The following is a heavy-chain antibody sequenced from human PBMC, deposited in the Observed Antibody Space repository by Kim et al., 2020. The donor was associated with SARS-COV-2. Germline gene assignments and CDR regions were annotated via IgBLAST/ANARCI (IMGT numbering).Heavy chain of an antibody. J-gene: IGHJ6*02. D-gene: IGHD3-9*01. V-gene: IGHV3-33*01. CDR1: GFTFSSYG. CDR2: IWYDGSNK. CDR3: ARDGYDILTGPYYYYYGMDV. Sequence: GGSLRLSCAASGFTFSSYGMHWVRQAPGKGLEWVAVIWYDGSNKYYADSVTGRFTISRDNSKNTLYLQMNSLRAEDTAVYYCARDGYDILTGPYYYYYGMDVWGQGTTVTVSS.